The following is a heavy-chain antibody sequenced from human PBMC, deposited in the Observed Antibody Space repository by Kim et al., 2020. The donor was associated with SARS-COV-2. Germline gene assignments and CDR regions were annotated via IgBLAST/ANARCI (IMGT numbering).Heavy chain of an antibody. Sequence: GGSLRLSCAASGFTFSSYSMNWVRQAPGKGLEWVSSISSSSSYIYYADSVKGRFTISRDNAKNSLYLQMNSLRAEDTAVYYCAREWGGQLAPPDYWGQGTLVTVSS. J-gene: IGHJ4*02. CDR1: GFTFSSYS. CDR3: AREWGGQLAPPDY. D-gene: IGHD6-6*01. CDR2: ISSSSSYI. V-gene: IGHV3-21*01.